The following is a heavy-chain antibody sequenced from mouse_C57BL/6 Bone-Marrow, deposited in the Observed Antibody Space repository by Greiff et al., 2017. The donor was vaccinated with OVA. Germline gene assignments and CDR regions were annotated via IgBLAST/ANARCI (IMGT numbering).Heavy chain of an antibody. D-gene: IGHD4-1*01. Sequence: VQLQQSGPELVKPGASVKISCKASGYTFTDYYMNWVKQSHGKSLEWIGDINPNNGGTSYNQKFTGKATLTVDKSSSTAYMELRILTSEESAVYYCARLELGPDYFDYWGQGTTLTVSS. CDR3: ARLELGPDYFDY. J-gene: IGHJ2*01. CDR2: INPNNGGT. CDR1: GYTFTDYY. V-gene: IGHV1-26*01.